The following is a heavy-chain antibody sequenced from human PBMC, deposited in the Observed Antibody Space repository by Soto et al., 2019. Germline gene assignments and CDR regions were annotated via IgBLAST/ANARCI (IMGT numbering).Heavy chain of an antibody. D-gene: IGHD1-26*01. CDR1: GLIVSANY. CDR2: IYSDGNT. Sequence: PGGSLRLSCAASGLIVSANYMSWVRQAPGKGLEWVSIIYSDGNTYYADSVKGRFTISRHSFRDTLYLQMDSLRPEDTAVYYCASGATYAFNIWGQGTMVTVSS. V-gene: IGHV3-53*04. J-gene: IGHJ3*02. CDR3: ASGATYAFNI.